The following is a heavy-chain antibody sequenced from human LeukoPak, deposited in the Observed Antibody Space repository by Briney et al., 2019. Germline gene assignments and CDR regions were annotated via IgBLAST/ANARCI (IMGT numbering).Heavy chain of an antibody. V-gene: IGHV1-46*01. CDR1: GDTFTSYY. CDR2: INPSGTST. Sequence: ASVKVSCKASGDTFTSYYMHWVRQAPGQGLECMGIINPSGTSTSYAQKFQGRVTMTRDMSTSTVYMELSSLRSEDTAVYYCARGRHYYDSSDYYYEGDAFDIWGQGTMVTVSS. D-gene: IGHD3-22*01. J-gene: IGHJ3*02. CDR3: ARGRHYYDSSDYYYEGDAFDI.